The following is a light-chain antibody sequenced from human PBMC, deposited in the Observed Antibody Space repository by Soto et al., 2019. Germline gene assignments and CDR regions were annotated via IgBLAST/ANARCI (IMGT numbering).Light chain of an antibody. CDR2: EVN. J-gene: IGLJ1*01. CDR3: SSYAGSSNV. CDR1: SSDVGGYNY. Sequence: QSALTQPPSASGSPGQSVAISCTGTSSDVGGYNYVSWYQQHPGKAPKLMIYEVNMRPSGVPDRLSGSKSGNTASLTVSGLQAEDEADYYCSSYAGSSNVFGTGTKVTVL. V-gene: IGLV2-8*01.